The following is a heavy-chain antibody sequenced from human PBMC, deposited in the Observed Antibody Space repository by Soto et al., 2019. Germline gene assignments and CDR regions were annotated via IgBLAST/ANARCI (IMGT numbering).Heavy chain of an antibody. J-gene: IGHJ4*02. CDR2: IYWNDDK. CDR3: AHRPSGWYLFDY. CDR1: GFSLSTSGLG. D-gene: IGHD6-19*01. Sequence: QITLKESGPTLVIPTQTLTLTCTFSGFSLSTSGLGVGWIRQPPGKALEWLALIYWNDDKRYSPSLKARLTITKDTSQNQVVLTMTNMDPVDTATYYCAHRPSGWYLFDYWGQGTLVTVSS. V-gene: IGHV2-5*01.